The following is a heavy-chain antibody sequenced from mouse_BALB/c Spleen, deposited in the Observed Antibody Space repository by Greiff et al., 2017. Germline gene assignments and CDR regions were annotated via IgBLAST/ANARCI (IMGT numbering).Heavy chain of an antibody. CDR1: GYSITSDYV. CDR3: ARGAYGNYER. CDR2: ISYSGST. D-gene: IGHD2-1*01. V-gene: IGHV3-2*02. Sequence: EVQLQQSGPGLVKPSQSLSLTCTVTGYSITSDYVWNWIRQLPGNLLEWMGYISYSGSTSYNPSLKSRITITRDTSKNQFFLQLNSVTTEDTATYYCARGAYGNYERWGQGTLVTVSA. J-gene: IGHJ3*02.